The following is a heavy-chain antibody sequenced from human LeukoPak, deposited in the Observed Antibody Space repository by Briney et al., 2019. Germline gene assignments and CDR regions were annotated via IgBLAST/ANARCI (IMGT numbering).Heavy chain of an antibody. CDR3: ARLVDYYGSGSYYFDY. CDR1: GGSISSYY. D-gene: IGHD3-10*01. CDR2: IYYSGST. J-gene: IGHJ4*02. V-gene: IGHV4-59*08. Sequence: PSETLSLTCTVSGGSISSYYWSWIRQPPGKGLEWIGYIYYSGSTNYNPSLKSRVTISVDTSKSQFSLKLSSVTAADTAVYYCARLVDYYGSGSYYFDYWGQGTLVTVSS.